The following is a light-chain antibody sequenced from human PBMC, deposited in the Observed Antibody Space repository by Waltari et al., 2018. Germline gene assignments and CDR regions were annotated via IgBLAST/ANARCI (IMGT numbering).Light chain of an antibody. CDR2: GAS. CDR1: QSVSSN. J-gene: IGKJ4*01. V-gene: IGKV3-15*01. CDR3: QQYNNWPLT. Sequence: EIVMTQSPATLSVSPGERATPSCRASQSVSSNLAWYQQKPGQAPRLFIYGASTRATGIPARFSGSGSGTEFTLTISSLQSEDFAVYYCQQYNNWPLTFGGGTKVEIK.